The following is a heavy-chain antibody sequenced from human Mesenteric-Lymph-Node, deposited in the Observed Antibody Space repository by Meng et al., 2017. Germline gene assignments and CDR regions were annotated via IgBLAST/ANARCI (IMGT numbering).Heavy chain of an antibody. CDR1: GFTFSDYY. J-gene: IGHJ5*02. D-gene: IGHD2/OR15-2a*01. V-gene: IGHV3-11*04. Sequence: QVQLVEPGGGLVKAGGSLSLSCAASGFTFSDYYMTWIRQPPGQGLEWIASISPTGGSLYYADSVKGRFSISRDNAKSSLSLQMSSLRVEDTAVYYCARDHGFLNWFDPWGQGTLVTVSS. CDR3: ARDHGFLNWFDP. CDR2: ISPTGGSL.